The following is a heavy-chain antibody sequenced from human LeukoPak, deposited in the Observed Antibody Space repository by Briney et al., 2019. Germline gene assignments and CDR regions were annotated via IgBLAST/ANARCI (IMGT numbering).Heavy chain of an antibody. CDR2: IDSDGFVT. CDR3: ARAYTEYSSSELVDY. V-gene: IGHV3-74*01. CDR1: GFTFSSYW. D-gene: IGHD6-6*01. Sequence: GRSLRLSCAASGFTFSSYWMHWVRQAPGKGLVWVSRIDSDGFVTNYADSVKGRFTISRDNAKNTLYLQMNSLRAEDTAVYYCARAYTEYSSSELVDYWGQGTLVTVSS. J-gene: IGHJ4*02.